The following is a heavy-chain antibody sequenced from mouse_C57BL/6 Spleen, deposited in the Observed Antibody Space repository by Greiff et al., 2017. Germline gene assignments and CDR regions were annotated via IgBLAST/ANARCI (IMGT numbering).Heavy chain of an antibody. CDR3: ARDNDYGYFDV. CDR2: INYDGSST. Sequence: EVMLVESEGGLVQPGSSMKLSCTASGFTFSDYYMAWVRQVPEKGLEWVANINYDGSSTYYLDSLKIRFIISRDNAKNILYLQMSSLKSEDTATYYCARDNDYGYFDVWGTGTTVTVSS. CDR1: GFTFSDYY. V-gene: IGHV5-16*01. J-gene: IGHJ1*03.